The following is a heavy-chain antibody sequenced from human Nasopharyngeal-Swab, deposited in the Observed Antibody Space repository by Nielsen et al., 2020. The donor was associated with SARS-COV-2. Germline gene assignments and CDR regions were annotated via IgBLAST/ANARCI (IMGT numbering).Heavy chain of an antibody. Sequence: GESLKISCAASGFTFSDYYMSWIRQAPGKGLEWVSYISSSSSYTNYADSVKGRFTISRDNAKNSLYLQMNSLRAEDTAVYYCAGGDGFPEGDYWGQGTLVTVCS. CDR2: ISSSSSYT. V-gene: IGHV3-11*03. D-gene: IGHD5-24*01. CDR3: AGGDGFPEGDY. CDR1: GFTFSDYY. J-gene: IGHJ4*02.